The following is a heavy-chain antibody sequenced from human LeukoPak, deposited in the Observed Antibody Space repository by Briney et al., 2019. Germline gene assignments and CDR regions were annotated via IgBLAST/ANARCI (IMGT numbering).Heavy chain of an antibody. D-gene: IGHD3-22*01. CDR2: TYYSGST. J-gene: IGHJ4*02. CDR1: GGSISSYY. CDR3: ARRRSIYYDSSGYYRAADY. V-gene: IGHV4-59*12. Sequence: PSETLSLTCTVSGGSISSYYWSWIRQPPGKGLEWIGYTYYSGSTNYNPSLKSRVTISVDTSKNQFSLKLSSVTAADTAVYYCARRRSIYYDSSGYYRAADYWGQGTLVTVSS.